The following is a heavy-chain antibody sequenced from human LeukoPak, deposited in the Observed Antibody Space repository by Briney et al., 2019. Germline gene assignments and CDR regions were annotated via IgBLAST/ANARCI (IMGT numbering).Heavy chain of an antibody. CDR1: GFTVSTYW. V-gene: IGHV3-74*01. D-gene: IGHD3-9*01. J-gene: IGHJ4*02. CDR2: ISSDGATT. CDR3: ARGSGFGV. Sequence: GGSLRLSCAASGFTVSTYWMHWVRQVPGKGLVRVSGISSDGATTHYADSVKGRFTISRDNAMNTLYLQMNSLRVEDTAVYYCARGSGFGVWGQGTLVTVSS.